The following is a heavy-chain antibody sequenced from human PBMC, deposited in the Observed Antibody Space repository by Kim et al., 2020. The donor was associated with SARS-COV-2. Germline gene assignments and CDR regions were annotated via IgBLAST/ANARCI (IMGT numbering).Heavy chain of an antibody. Sequence: GGSLRLSCAASGFTFSSYAMSWVRQAPGKGLEWVSAISGSGGSTYYADSVKGRFTISRDNSKNTLYLQMNSLRAEDTAVYYCAKAPPRRYGSGWYGYFQHWGQGTLVTVSS. CDR1: GFTFSSYA. CDR3: AKAPPRRYGSGWYGYFQH. CDR2: ISGSGGST. D-gene: IGHD6-19*01. J-gene: IGHJ1*01. V-gene: IGHV3-23*01.